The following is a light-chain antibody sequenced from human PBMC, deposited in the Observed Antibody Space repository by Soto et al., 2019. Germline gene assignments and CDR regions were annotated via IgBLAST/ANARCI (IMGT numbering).Light chain of an antibody. CDR3: SSYTSTSTPYV. CDR1: SSDIGGYNY. CDR2: DVT. Sequence: QSALTQPASVSGSPGQSIAISCTGTSSDIGGYNYVSWYQQHPGKAPKLLIYDVTHRPSGVSNRFSGSKSGDTASLTISGLQAEDKADYYCSSYTSTSTPYVFGTGTKLTVL. J-gene: IGLJ1*01. V-gene: IGLV2-14*03.